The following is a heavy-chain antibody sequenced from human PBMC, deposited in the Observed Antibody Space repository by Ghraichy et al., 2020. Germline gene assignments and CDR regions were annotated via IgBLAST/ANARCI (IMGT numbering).Heavy chain of an antibody. J-gene: IGHJ6*02. V-gene: IGHV4-61*02. CDR3: VRTDYGDYYMDV. D-gene: IGHD4-17*01. Sequence: SETLSLTCTVSGVSVSSFSDSWSWIRQPAGKGLEWIGRIYTSGAPNYNPSLKSRVTMSLDTSKNQFSLELRSVTAADTALYYCVRTDYGDYYMDVWGQGTTVTVSS. CDR1: GVSVSSFSDS. CDR2: IYTSGAP.